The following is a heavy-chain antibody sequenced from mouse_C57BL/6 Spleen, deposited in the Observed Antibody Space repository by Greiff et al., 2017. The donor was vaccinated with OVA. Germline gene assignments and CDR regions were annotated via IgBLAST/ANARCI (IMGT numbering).Heavy chain of an antibody. V-gene: IGHV1-12*01. CDR3: ARAPTVAYYFDY. CDR1: GYTFTSYN. Sequence: QVQLQQSGAELVRPGASVKMSCKASGYTFTSYNMHWVKQTPRQGLEWIGAIYPGNGDPSYNPKFKGKATLTVDKSSSTAYMQLSSLTSEDSAVYFCARAPTVAYYFDYWGQGTTLTVSS. J-gene: IGHJ2*01. D-gene: IGHD1-1*01. CDR2: IYPGNGDP.